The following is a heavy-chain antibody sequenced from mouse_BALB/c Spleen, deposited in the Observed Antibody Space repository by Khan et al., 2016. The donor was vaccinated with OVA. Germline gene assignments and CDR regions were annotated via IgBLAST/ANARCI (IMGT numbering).Heavy chain of an antibody. CDR2: ISYSGNT. Sequence: EVQLQESGPGLVKPSQSLSLTCTVTGYSITTDYAWNWIRQFPGNKLEWMGYISYSGNTKYNPSLHSRISITRDTTKNQFFLQLKSVTTEDTARYYCARVYGGDFDYWGQGTTLTDS. J-gene: IGHJ2*01. D-gene: IGHD1-1*01. CDR1: GYSITTDYA. V-gene: IGHV3-2*02. CDR3: ARVYGGDFDY.